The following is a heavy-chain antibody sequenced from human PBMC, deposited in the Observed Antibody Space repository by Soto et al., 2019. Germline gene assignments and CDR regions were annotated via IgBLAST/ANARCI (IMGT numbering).Heavy chain of an antibody. CDR3: ARDGIGGTTFRGYLDY. CDR2: IRYDGSNI. V-gene: IGHV3-33*01. D-gene: IGHD2-15*01. Sequence: WGFQRVSRAAFWGKFVGLGGRRVRQETGKGLEWVAVIRYDGSNITYADSVMGRFTISRDNSKNTLYLEMNSLRAEDTAVYYCARDGIGGTTFRGYLDYWGQGNLVTVSS. CDR1: WGKFVGLG. J-gene: IGHJ4*02.